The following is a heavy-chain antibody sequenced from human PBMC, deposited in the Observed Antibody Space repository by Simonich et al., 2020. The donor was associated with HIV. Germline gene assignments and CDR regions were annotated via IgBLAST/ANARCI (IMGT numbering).Heavy chain of an antibody. CDR2: INHSGRT. J-gene: IGHJ4*02. CDR1: GGSFSVYN. Sequence: QVQLQQWGAGLLKPSETLSLTCAVYGGSFSVYNWSWIRQPPGKGLGWIGEINHSGRTNYNPSRKSRVTISVDTSKNQFSLKLSSVTAADTAVYYCARRHPTTVTTPYFDYWGQGTLVTVSS. CDR3: ARRHPTTVTTPYFDY. D-gene: IGHD4-17*01. V-gene: IGHV4-34*01.